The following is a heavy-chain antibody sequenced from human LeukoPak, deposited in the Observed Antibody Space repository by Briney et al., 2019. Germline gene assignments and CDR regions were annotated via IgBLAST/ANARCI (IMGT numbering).Heavy chain of an antibody. J-gene: IGHJ4*02. D-gene: IGHD2-2*03. CDR3: ARDGYCSSTSCRRFDY. V-gene: IGHV3-48*02. CDR1: GFTFSSYS. Sequence: GGSLRLSCAASGFTFSSYSMNWVRQAPGKGLEWVSYISSSSSTIYYADSVKGRFTISRDNAKNSLYLQMNSLRDEDTAVYYCARDGYCSSTSCRRFDYWGQGTLVTVSS. CDR2: ISSSSSTI.